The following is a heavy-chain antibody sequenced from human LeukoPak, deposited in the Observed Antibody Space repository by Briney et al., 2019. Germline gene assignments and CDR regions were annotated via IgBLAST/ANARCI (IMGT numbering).Heavy chain of an antibody. CDR1: GGSFSGYY. D-gene: IGHD2-2*01. Sequence: SETLSLTCAVYGGSFSGYYWSWIRQPPGKGLEWIGEINHSGSTNYNPSLKSRVTISVDTSRNQFSLKLSSVTAADTAVYYCARHGYQLLWSGWFDPWGQGTLVTVSS. J-gene: IGHJ5*02. CDR3: ARHGYQLLWSGWFDP. CDR2: INHSGST. V-gene: IGHV4-34*01.